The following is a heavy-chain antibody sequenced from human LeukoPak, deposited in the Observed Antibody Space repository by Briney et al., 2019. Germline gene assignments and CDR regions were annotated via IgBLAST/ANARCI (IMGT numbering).Heavy chain of an antibody. CDR2: IWYDGSNK. CDR3: ARDLKYYDSSGFDY. CDR1: GFTFSRYG. Sequence: GGSLRLSCAASGFTFSRYGMHWVRQAPGKGLEWVAVIWYDGSNKYYADSVKGRFTISRDNAKNSLTLQMNSLRAEDTAVYYCARDLKYYDSSGFDYWGQGTLVTVSS. V-gene: IGHV3-33*01. J-gene: IGHJ4*02. D-gene: IGHD3-22*01.